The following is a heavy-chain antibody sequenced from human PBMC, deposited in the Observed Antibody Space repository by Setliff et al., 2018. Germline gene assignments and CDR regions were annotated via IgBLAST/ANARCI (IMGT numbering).Heavy chain of an antibody. V-gene: IGHV3-21*01. CDR3: AKSLYASGPYYKDV. CDR2: ISDSSFHI. Sequence: GGSLRLSCAASAFPFSISSMHWVRQAPGKGLEWVSSISDSSFHIYYSDSVKGRFTISRDNVKNSLYLRMNSLRADDTAVYYCAKSLYASGPYYKDVWGKGTTVTVSS. J-gene: IGHJ6*03. CDR1: AFPFSISS. D-gene: IGHD3-10*01.